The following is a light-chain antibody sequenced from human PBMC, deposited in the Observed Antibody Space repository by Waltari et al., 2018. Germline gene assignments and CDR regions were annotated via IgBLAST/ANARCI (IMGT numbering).Light chain of an antibody. V-gene: IGLV2-23*01. CDR1: SNNFGNYYL. Sequence: QSALTQPASVSGSPGQSITIPCTGGSNNFGNYYLISWYQQHPGKAPKLVIFEGSKRPSGVSNRFSGSQSDNSASLTISGLQAEDEADYYCCSYGGRTTIFGGGTRLTVL. CDR2: EGS. J-gene: IGLJ2*01. CDR3: CSYGGRTTI.